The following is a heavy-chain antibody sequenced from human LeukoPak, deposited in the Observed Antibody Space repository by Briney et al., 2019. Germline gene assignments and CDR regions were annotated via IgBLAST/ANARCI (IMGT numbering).Heavy chain of an antibody. CDR3: ARHGSGQYYRDLLTGHPGGFDY. J-gene: IGHJ4*02. CDR2: IYYSGRT. D-gene: IGHD3-9*01. CDR1: GVSIRSYY. V-gene: IGHV4-59*08. Sequence: SETLSLTCTVSGVSIRSYYWSWLRQPPGKGLEWLGYIYYSGRTNYIPSLKSRVTIFVPTSKTQSSLKLTSVTAAHTAVYYCARHGSGQYYRDLLTGHPGGFDYWGQGTLVTVSS.